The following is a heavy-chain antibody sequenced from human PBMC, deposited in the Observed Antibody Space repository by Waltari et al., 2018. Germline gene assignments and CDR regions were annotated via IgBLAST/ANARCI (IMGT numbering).Heavy chain of an antibody. CDR1: GFTFSSYG. CDR3: AKNGAPAGTGAPPYYFDY. V-gene: IGHV3-30*02. Sequence: QVQLVESGGGVVQPGGSLRLSCAASGFTFSSYGLHWVRQAPGKGLEWVAFIRYDGTNKLYADSVKGRFTISRDNSKNTMDLQMNSLKAEDTAVYYCAKNGAPAGTGAPPYYFDYWGQGTLVTVSS. CDR2: IRYDGTNK. J-gene: IGHJ4*02. D-gene: IGHD6-13*01.